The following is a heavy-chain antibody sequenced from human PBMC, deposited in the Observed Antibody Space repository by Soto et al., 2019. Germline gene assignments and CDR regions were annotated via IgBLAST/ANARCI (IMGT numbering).Heavy chain of an antibody. CDR1: GFTFSSYA. V-gene: IGHV3-23*01. D-gene: IGHD5-18*01. J-gene: IGHJ3*02. CDR3: ARGGGYSYGTNDAFDI. CDR2: ISGSGGTT. Sequence: GGSLRLSCVASGFTFSSYALNWVRQAPGRGLEWVSAISGSGGTTYYADSVKGRFTISRDNSKNTLFLQMNSLRAEDAAVYYCARGGGYSYGTNDAFDIWGQGTMVTVSS.